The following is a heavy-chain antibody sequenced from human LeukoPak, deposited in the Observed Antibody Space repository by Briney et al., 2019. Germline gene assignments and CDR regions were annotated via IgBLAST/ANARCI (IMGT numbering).Heavy chain of an antibody. J-gene: IGHJ4*02. CDR1: GGSISSGSYY. CDR2: IYTSGST. V-gene: IGHV4-61*02. D-gene: IGHD3-22*01. CDR3: ARHHYDSSGYPY. Sequence: PSETLSLTCTVSGGSISSGSYYWSWIRQPAGKGLEWIGRIYTSGSTNYNPSLKSRVTISVDTSKNQFSLKLSSVTAADTAVYYCARHHYDSSGYPYWGQGTLVTVSS.